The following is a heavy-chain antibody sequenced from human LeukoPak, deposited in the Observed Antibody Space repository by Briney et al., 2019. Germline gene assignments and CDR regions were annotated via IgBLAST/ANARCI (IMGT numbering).Heavy chain of an antibody. CDR1: GFTFSSYS. V-gene: IGHV3-21*01. J-gene: IGHJ4*02. CDR3: AREARLGELSPSGY. Sequence: PGGSLRLSCAASGFTFSSYSMNWVRQAPGKGLEWVSSISSSSSYIYYADSVKGRFTISRDNAKNSLYLQMNSLRAEDTAVYYCAREARLGELSPSGYWGQGTLVPVSS. CDR2: ISSSSSYI. D-gene: IGHD3-16*02.